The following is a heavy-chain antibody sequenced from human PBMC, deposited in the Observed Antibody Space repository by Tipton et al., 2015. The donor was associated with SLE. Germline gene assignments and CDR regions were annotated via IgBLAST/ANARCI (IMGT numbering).Heavy chain of an antibody. Sequence: TLSLTCSVSGGSVTSHYWSWIRQPPGKGLEWIGYIYYSGSPNYDPSVKSRVTISVDTSKNQFSLKLSSVTAADTAVYYCASGNYYYMDVGGKGTTVTVSS. V-gene: IGHV4-59*02. J-gene: IGHJ6*03. CDR2: IYYSGSP. CDR1: GGSVTSHY. CDR3: ASGNYYYMDV. D-gene: IGHD1-26*01.